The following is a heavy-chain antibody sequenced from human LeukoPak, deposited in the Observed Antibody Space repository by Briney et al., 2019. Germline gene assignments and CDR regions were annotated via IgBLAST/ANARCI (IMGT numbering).Heavy chain of an antibody. D-gene: IGHD1-26*01. CDR2: IYHRGST. CDR1: GGSISSGGYY. V-gene: IGHV4-39*02. Sequence: SETLSLTCTVSGGSISSGGYYWSWIRQHPGKGLEWVGSIYHRGSTYYNPSLRSRVTISVDTSKNHFSLRLSSVTAADTSVYYCARDRAGDSGSYRSFDYWGQGTLVTV. CDR3: ARDRAGDSGSYRSFDY. J-gene: IGHJ4*02.